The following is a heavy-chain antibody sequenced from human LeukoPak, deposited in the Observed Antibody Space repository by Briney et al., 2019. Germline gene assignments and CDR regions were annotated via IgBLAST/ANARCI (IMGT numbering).Heavy chain of an antibody. CDR3: AKDGSSSWHPYYFDY. Sequence: PGGSLRLSCAASGITFSSYGIHWVRQAPGKGLEWVSAISGSGGSTYYADSVKGRFTISRDNSKNTLYLQMNSLRAEDTAVYYCAKDGSSSWHPYYFDYWGQGTLVTVSS. CDR1: GITFSSYG. CDR2: ISGSGGST. V-gene: IGHV3-23*01. D-gene: IGHD6-13*01. J-gene: IGHJ4*02.